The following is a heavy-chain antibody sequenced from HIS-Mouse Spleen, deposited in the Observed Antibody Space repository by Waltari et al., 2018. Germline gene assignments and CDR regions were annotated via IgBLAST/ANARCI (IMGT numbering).Heavy chain of an antibody. D-gene: IGHD6-6*01. V-gene: IGHV1-2*02. J-gene: IGHJ3*02. Sequence: QVQLVQSGAEVKKPGASVKVSCKASGYTFTGYYMHWVRQAPGQGLEWKGWIHPNSGGTSYAQKFQGRVTMTRDTSISTAYMELSRLRSDDTAVYYCARDRKLDAFDIWGQGTMVTVSS. CDR1: GYTFTGYY. CDR2: IHPNSGGT. CDR3: ARDRKLDAFDI.